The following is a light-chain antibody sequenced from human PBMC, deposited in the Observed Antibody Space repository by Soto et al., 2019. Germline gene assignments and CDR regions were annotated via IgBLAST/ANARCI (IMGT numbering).Light chain of an antibody. J-gene: IGKJ5*01. CDR2: DTS. Sequence: EIVVTQSPGTLSLSPGERATLSCRASRTLSNSFIAWYQQKPGQAPRLLIYDTSSRATGVPDRYSASGSGTDFTLTISRLEPEDFAVFFCQQYGTSEIIFGQGTRLEI. CDR3: QQYGTSEII. CDR1: RTLSNSF. V-gene: IGKV3-20*01.